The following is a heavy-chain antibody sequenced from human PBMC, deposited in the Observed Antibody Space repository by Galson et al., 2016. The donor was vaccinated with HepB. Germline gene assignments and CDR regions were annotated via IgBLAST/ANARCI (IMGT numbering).Heavy chain of an antibody. CDR1: GLAVSDNY. Sequence: SLRLSCAASGLAVSDNYMSWLRQAPGKGLEWVSVVYRGGSTYYAESVKGRFTISRDNVKNMVYLQMNSLRGDDTAVYFCAREDGDTYPNNGFDFWGQGTRVTVSS. D-gene: IGHD5-24*01. CDR2: VYRGGST. CDR3: AREDGDTYPNNGFDF. J-gene: IGHJ4*02. V-gene: IGHV3-53*01.